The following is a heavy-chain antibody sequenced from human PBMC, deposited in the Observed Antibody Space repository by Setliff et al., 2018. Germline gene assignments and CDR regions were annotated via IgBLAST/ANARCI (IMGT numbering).Heavy chain of an antibody. J-gene: IGHJ4*02. CDR3: AREYYYARSRNFDY. CDR1: GGSFTTYY. D-gene: IGHD3-22*01. Sequence: TSETLSLTCTVSGGSFTTYYWSRIRQSPGKGLEWIGYIYYSGSTNYNPSLKSRVSISVDTSKNQFSLRLTSVTAADTAVYYCAREYYYARSRNFDYWGQGTLVTVS. CDR2: IYYSGST. V-gene: IGHV4-59*01.